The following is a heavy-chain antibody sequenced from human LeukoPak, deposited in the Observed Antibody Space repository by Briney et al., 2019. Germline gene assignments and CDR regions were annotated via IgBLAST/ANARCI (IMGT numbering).Heavy chain of an antibody. V-gene: IGHV7-4-1*02. CDR2: INTNTGNP. CDR3: ARDERDYYYGMDV. J-gene: IGHJ6*02. Sequence: ASVKVSCKASGYTFTGYYMHWVRQAPGQGLEWMGWINTNTGNPTYAQGFTGRFVFSLDTSVSTAYLQISSLKAEDTAVYYCARDERDYYYGMDVWGQGTTVTVSS. CDR1: GYTFTGYY.